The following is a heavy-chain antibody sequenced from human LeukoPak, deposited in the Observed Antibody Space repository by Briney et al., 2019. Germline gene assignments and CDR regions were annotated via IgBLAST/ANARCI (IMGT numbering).Heavy chain of an antibody. CDR3: ARVPIPAMYSSGWYCDY. CDR1: GYSISSGYY. J-gene: IGHJ4*02. CDR2: IYHSGST. V-gene: IGHV4-38-2*01. D-gene: IGHD6-19*01. Sequence: PSETLSLTCAVSGYSISSGYYWGWIRQPPGKGLEWIGSIYHSGSTYYNPSLKSRVTISVGTSKNQFSLKLSSVTAADTAVYYCARVPIPAMYSSGWYCDYWGQGTLVTVSS.